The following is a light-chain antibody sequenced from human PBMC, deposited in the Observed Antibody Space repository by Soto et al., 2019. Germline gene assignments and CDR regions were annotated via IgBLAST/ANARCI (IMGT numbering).Light chain of an antibody. J-gene: IGKJ1*01. CDR3: QQYNSYSFTWT. V-gene: IGKV1-5*03. Sequence: DIQMTQSPSTLSASVGDRVTITCRASQSISSWLAWYQQKPGKAPKLLIYKASSLESVVPSRFSGSGSGTEFTLTISSLQPDDFATYYCQQYNSYSFTWTFGQGTKVEIK. CDR1: QSISSW. CDR2: KAS.